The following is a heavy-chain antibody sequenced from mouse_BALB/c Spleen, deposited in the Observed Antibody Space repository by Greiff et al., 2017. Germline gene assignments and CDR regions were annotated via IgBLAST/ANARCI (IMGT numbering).Heavy chain of an antibody. V-gene: IGHV1-69*02. Sequence: VQLQQSGPELVKPGASVKLSCKASGYTFTSYWMHWVKQRPGQGLEWIGEIDPSDSYTNYNQKFKGKATLTVDKSSSTAYMQLSSLTSEDSAVYYCARRYGPYWGQGTLVTVSA. CDR3: ARRYGPY. CDR1: GYTFTSYW. D-gene: IGHD2-10*02. J-gene: IGHJ3*01. CDR2: IDPSDSYT.